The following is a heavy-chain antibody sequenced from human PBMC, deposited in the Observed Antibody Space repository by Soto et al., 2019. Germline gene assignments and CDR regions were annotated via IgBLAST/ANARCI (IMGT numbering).Heavy chain of an antibody. D-gene: IGHD3-22*01. CDR3: AGGYYDSSGYDYYFDY. CDR1: GGSISSYY. Sequence: SETLSLTCTVSGGSISSYYWSWIRQPPGKGLEWIGYIYYSGSTNYNPSLKSRVTISVDTSKNQFSLKLSSVTAADTAVYYCAGGYYDSSGYDYYFDYWGQGTLVTVSS. CDR2: IYYSGST. J-gene: IGHJ4*02. V-gene: IGHV4-59*01.